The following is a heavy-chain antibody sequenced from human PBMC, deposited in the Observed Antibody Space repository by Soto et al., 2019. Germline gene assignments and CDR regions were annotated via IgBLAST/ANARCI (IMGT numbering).Heavy chain of an antibody. V-gene: IGHV1-18*01. CDR3: ARVRQLFGYVFSDMDV. CDR1: GYTFTNYG. J-gene: IGHJ6*03. Sequence: QVQLLQSGAEVKKPGVSVKVSCKASGYTFTNYGITWVRQAPGQGLEWTGWISAYNGDTHYTQRLQGRVTRTTDPTTSSAYMELRGLRSDDTAVYDCARVRQLFGYVFSDMDVRGKGDTGSVSS. D-gene: IGHD5-12*01. CDR2: ISAYNGDT.